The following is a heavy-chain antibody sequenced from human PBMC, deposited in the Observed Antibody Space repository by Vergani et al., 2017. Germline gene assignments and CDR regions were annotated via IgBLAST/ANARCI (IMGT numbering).Heavy chain of an antibody. CDR2: IYTSGST. D-gene: IGHD6-19*01. CDR3: ERENIAVFNWFDP. CDR1: GGSISSGSYY. V-gene: IGHV4-61*02. Sequence: QVQLQESGPGLVKPSQTLSLTCTVSGGSISSGSYYWSWIRQPAGKGLEWIGRIYTSGSTNYNPSLKSRVTISVDTSKYQFSLKLSSVTAADTAVYYCERENIAVFNWFDPWGQGTLVTVSS. J-gene: IGHJ5*02.